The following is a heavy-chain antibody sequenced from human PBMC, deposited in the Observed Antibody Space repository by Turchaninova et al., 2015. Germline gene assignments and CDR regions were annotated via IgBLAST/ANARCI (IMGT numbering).Heavy chain of an antibody. CDR2: IAANSGGA. Sequence: QVRLVQSGAEVKKPGASMEVSCKASGYTFTDYYIHWLRQAPGQGREWMGLIAANSGGAKYAQKCQGRGTMTRETSSTTVHRELSRRRSDETAMYYCARVGTGTNLGFDYWGQGILVTVSS. V-gene: IGHV1-2*06. CDR3: ARVGTGTNLGFDY. CDR1: GYTFTDYY. D-gene: IGHD1-14*01. J-gene: IGHJ4*02.